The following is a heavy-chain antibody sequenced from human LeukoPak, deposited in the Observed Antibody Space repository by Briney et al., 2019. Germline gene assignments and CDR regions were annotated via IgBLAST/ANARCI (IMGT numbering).Heavy chain of an antibody. CDR3: ASSYSGSYPFDY. Sequence: SETLSLTCTVSGASISSCYWSWIRQPPGKGLEWFGYIYTTGSTNYNPSLMSRVTMSVDTSKNQISLNLSSVTAADTAVYYCASSYSGSYPFDYWGQGSLVTVSS. CDR1: GASISSCY. V-gene: IGHV4-4*09. J-gene: IGHJ4*02. CDR2: IYTTGST. D-gene: IGHD1-26*01.